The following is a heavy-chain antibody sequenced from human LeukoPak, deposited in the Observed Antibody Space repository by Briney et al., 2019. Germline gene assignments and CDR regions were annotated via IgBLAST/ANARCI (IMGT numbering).Heavy chain of an antibody. CDR1: GFTFSNYE. Sequence: GGSLRLSCAASGFTFSNYEMNWVRQAPGKGLEWLSYISGSAATIYYADSVQGRFTISRDNAKNSLYLQMNSLRAEDTAVYYCARMTTVTHCWGQGTLVTVSS. CDR3: ARMTTVTHC. V-gene: IGHV3-48*03. J-gene: IGHJ4*02. D-gene: IGHD4-17*01. CDR2: ISGSAATI.